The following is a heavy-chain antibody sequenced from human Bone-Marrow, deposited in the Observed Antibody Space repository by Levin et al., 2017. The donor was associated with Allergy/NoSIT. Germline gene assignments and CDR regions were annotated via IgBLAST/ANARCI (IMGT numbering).Heavy chain of an antibody. J-gene: IGHJ4*02. V-gene: IGHV2-70*04. D-gene: IGHD5-24*01. CDR1: GFSLSTSGMR. CDR2: IDWDDDK. Sequence: SGPTLVKPTQTLTLTCTFSGFSLSTSGMRVSWIRQPPGKALEWLARIDWDDDKFYSTSLKTRLTISKDTSKNQVVLTMTNMDPVDTATYYCARIRSATKGYYFDYWGQGTLVTVSS. CDR3: ARIRSATKGYYFDY.